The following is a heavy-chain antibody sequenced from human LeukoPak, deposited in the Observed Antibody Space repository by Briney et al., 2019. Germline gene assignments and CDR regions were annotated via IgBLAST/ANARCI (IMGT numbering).Heavy chain of an antibody. D-gene: IGHD1-26*01. CDR1: GYSISSGYY. Sequence: SETLSLTCAVSGYSISSGYYWGWIRQPPGKGLEWIGSIYHSGGTYYNPSLKSRVTISVDTSKNQFSLKLSSVTAADTAAYYCARPVYGSSAGNWFDPWGQGTLVTVSS. CDR3: ARPVYGSSAGNWFDP. J-gene: IGHJ5*02. CDR2: IYHSGGT. V-gene: IGHV4-38-2*01.